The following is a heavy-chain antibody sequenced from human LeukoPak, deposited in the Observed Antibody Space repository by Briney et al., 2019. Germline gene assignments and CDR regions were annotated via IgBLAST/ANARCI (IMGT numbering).Heavy chain of an antibody. CDR1: GYTFTSYG. D-gene: IGHD4-23*01. CDR2: ISAYNGNT. J-gene: IGHJ6*03. CDR3: AREGLEVTYYYYYMDV. V-gene: IGHV1-18*01. Sequence: ASVKVSCKASGYTFTSYGISWVRQAPGQGLEWMGWISAYNGNTNYAQQLQGRVTMTTDTSTSTAYMELRSLRSDDTAVYYCAREGLEVTYYYYYMDVWGKGTTVTVSS.